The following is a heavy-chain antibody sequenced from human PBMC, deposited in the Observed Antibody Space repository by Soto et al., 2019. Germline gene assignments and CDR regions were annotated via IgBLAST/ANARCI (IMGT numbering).Heavy chain of an antibody. CDR3: ARRYGGTFDY. D-gene: IGHD2-15*01. CDR1: GGTISGYY. Sequence: LETLSLTCTVSGGTISGYYWSWIRQPPGKGLEWIGDIYYSGSTNYNPSLKSRVTISVDTSKNHFSPKLSSVTAADTAVYCCARRYGGTFDYWGQGTLVTVPS. J-gene: IGHJ4*02. CDR2: IYYSGST. V-gene: IGHV4-59*08.